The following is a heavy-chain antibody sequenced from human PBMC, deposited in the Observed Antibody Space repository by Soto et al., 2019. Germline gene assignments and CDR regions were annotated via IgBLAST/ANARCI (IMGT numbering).Heavy chain of an antibody. Sequence: SETLSLTCTVSGGSISSGDYYWSWIRQPPGKGLEWIGYIYYSGSTYYNPSLKSRVTISVDTSKNQFSLKLSSVTAADTAVYYCARGGGYCSSTSCYNYYYGMDVWSQGTTVTVSS. J-gene: IGHJ6*02. V-gene: IGHV4-30-4*01. CDR3: ARGGGYCSSTSCYNYYYGMDV. CDR2: IYYSGST. D-gene: IGHD2-2*02. CDR1: GGSISSGDYY.